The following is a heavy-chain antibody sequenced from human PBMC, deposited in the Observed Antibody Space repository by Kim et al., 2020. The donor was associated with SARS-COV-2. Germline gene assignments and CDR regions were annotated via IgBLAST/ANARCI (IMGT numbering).Heavy chain of an antibody. CDR2: STGNYR. V-gene: IGHV3-21*01. D-gene: IGHD6-13*01. CDR3: AKGAGGP. J-gene: IGHJ5*02. Sequence: STGNYRYYEGSVKGRFTISRDNAQNSLFLQISSLRAEDTAVYYCAKGAGGPWGQGTLVTVSS.